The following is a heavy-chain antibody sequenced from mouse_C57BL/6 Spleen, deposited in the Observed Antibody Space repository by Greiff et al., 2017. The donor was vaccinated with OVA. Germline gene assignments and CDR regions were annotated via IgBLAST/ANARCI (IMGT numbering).Heavy chain of an antibody. CDR3: ARDPSKFAMDY. Sequence: EVHLVESGGGLVKPGGSLKLSCAASGFTFSSYAMSWVRQTPEKRLEWVATISDGGSYTYYPDNVKGRFTISRDNAKNNLYLQMSHLKSEDTAMYYWARDPSKFAMDYWGQGTSVTVSS. CDR1: GFTFSSYA. J-gene: IGHJ4*01. D-gene: IGHD2-5*01. CDR2: ISDGGSYT. V-gene: IGHV5-4*01.